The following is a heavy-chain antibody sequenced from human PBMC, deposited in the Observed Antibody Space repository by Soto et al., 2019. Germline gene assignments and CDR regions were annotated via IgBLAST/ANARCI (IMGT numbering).Heavy chain of an antibody. Sequence: SETLSLTCTVSGGSVSSGSYYWSWIRQPPGKGLEWIGYIYYSGSTNYNPSLKSRVTISVDTSKNQFSLKLSSVTAADTAVYYCARTYDSSGYYYLGEGSWFDPWGQGTLVTVSS. V-gene: IGHV4-61*01. CDR1: GGSVSSGSYY. CDR3: ARTYDSSGYYYLGEGSWFDP. CDR2: IYYSGST. D-gene: IGHD3-22*01. J-gene: IGHJ5*02.